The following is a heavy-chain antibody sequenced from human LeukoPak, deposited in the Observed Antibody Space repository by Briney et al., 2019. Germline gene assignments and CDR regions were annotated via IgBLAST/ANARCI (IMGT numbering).Heavy chain of an antibody. Sequence: ASVKVSCKLSGDTLTELSMHWVRQSPGKGLEWMGGFVPEDGEAIYAQKFQGRVTMTEDTSTDTAYMELSSLRSDDTAVYFCATLPRGHLFDSWGQGTLVTVSS. CDR1: GDTLTELS. J-gene: IGHJ4*02. D-gene: IGHD3-10*01. CDR3: ATLPRGHLFDS. CDR2: FVPEDGEA. V-gene: IGHV1-24*01.